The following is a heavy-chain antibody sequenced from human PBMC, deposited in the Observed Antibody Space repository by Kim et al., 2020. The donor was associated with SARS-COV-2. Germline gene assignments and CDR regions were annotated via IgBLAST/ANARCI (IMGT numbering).Heavy chain of an antibody. CDR2: IKQDGSEK. V-gene: IGHV3-7*03. D-gene: IGHD5-18*01. CDR3: AREGGYSYDLTKYYFDY. Sequence: GGSLRLSCAASGFTFSSYWMSWVRQAPGKGLEWVANIKQDGSEKYYVDSVKGRFTISRDNAKNSLYLQMNSLRAEDTAVYYCAREGGYSYDLTKYYFDYWGQGTLVTVSS. J-gene: IGHJ4*02. CDR1: GFTFSSYW.